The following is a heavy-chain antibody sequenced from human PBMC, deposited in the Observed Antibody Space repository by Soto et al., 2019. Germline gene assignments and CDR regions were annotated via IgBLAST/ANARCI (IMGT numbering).Heavy chain of an antibody. D-gene: IGHD4-4*01. Sequence: SVKVSCKASGGTFSSYAISWVRQAPGQGLEWTGGIIPIFGTANYAQKFQGRVTITADESTSTAYMELSSLRSEDTAVYYCARDEAYSNYAWYYGMDVWGQGTTVTSP. J-gene: IGHJ6*02. CDR2: IIPIFGTA. V-gene: IGHV1-69*13. CDR3: ARDEAYSNYAWYYGMDV. CDR1: GGTFSSYA.